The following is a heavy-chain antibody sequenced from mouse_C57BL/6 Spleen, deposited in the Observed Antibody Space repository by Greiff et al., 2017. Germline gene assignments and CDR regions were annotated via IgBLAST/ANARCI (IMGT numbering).Heavy chain of an antibody. CDR3: ARRGSGSYYYAMDY. J-gene: IGHJ4*01. CDR1: GYTFTSYW. V-gene: IGHV1-52*01. CDR2: IDPSDSET. D-gene: IGHD3-2*02. Sequence: VQLQQPGAELVRPGSSVKLSCKASGYTFTSYWMHWVKQRPIQGLEWIGNIDPSDSETHYNQKFKDKATLTVDKSSSTAYMQLSSLTSEDSAVYYCARRGSGSYYYAMDYWGQGTSVTVSS.